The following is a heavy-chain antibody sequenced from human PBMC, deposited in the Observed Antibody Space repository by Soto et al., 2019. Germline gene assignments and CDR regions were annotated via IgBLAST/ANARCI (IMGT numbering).Heavy chain of an antibody. Sequence: SETLSLTCTVSGGSISSYYWSWIRQPPGKGLEWIGYIYYSGSTNYNPSLKSRVTISVDTSKNQFSLKLSSVTAADTAVYYCARAAPGSGWYYDYWGQGTLVTVSS. D-gene: IGHD6-19*01. CDR2: IYYSGST. J-gene: IGHJ4*02. CDR1: GGSISSYY. CDR3: ARAAPGSGWYYDY. V-gene: IGHV4-59*01.